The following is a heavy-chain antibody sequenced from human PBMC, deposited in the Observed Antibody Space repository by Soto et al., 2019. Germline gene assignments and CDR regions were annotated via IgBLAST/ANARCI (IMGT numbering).Heavy chain of an antibody. J-gene: IGHJ6*04. V-gene: IGHV3-23*01. Sequence: GGSLRLSCAASGFTFSSYAMSWFRQAPGKGLEWVSAISGSGGSTYYADSVKGRFTISRDNSKNTLYLQMNSLRAEDTAVYYCAKGGGSIEDFWSGYIGGWGKGTTVTVAS. CDR1: GFTFSSYA. CDR2: ISGSGGST. CDR3: AKGGGSIEDFWSGYIGG. D-gene: IGHD3-3*01.